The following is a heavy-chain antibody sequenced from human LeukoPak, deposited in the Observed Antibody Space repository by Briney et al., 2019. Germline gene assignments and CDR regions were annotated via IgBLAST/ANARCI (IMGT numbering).Heavy chain of an antibody. CDR1: GFTFSSYW. CDR2: IKQDGSEK. Sequence: GGSLRLSCAASGFTFSSYWMSWVRQAPGKGLEWVANIKQDGSEKYYVDSVKGRFTTSRDNAKNSLYLQMNSLRAEDTAVYYCARVPGRVQYATALLYWGQGTLVTVSS. J-gene: IGHJ4*02. CDR3: ARVPGRVQYATALLY. D-gene: IGHD2-8*01. V-gene: IGHV3-7*01.